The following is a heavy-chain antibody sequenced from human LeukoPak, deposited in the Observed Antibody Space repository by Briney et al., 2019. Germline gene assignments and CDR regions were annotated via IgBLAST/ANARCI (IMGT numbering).Heavy chain of an antibody. J-gene: IGHJ4*02. D-gene: IGHD1-26*01. CDR3: ARRRFQWEREDRQFDY. CDR1: GGSFSGYY. V-gene: IGHV4-34*01. Sequence: SETLSLTCAVYGGSFSGYYWSWIRQPPGKGLEWIGEINHSGSANYNPSLKSRVTISVDTSKNQFSLKLSSVTAAETAVYYCARRRFQWEREDRQFDYWGQGNLGSASS. CDR2: INHSGSA.